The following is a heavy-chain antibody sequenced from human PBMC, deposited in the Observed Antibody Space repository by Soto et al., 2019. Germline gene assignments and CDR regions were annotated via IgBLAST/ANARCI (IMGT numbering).Heavy chain of an antibody. V-gene: IGHV3-74*01. Sequence: EVQLVESGGGLVQPGGSLRLSCAASGFTFSGSWMHWVRQAPGKGLVWVSRINGDGSGTSYADFVKGRFTISRDDAKNTLFLQMNGLGAEGTAVYYCARGIFGSGAANDYWGQGTLVTVSS. CDR2: INGDGSGT. CDR1: GFTFSGSW. CDR3: ARGIFGSGAANDY. D-gene: IGHD3-10*01. J-gene: IGHJ4*02.